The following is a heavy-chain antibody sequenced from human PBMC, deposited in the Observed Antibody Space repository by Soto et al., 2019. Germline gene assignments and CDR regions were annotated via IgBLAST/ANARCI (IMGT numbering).Heavy chain of an antibody. CDR1: GFTFSRYA. Sequence: QVHLVESGGGVLQPGGSLRLSCAASGFTFSRYAMHWVRQAPGEGLEWVAVISRDGSSKYYGDSVKGRFTVSRDNSNNSLYLTMTSLRPDDTAVFYCARSRNGAVPDSINFWGQGTLVTVSS. CDR2: ISRDGSSK. D-gene: IGHD2-8*01. J-gene: IGHJ4*02. V-gene: IGHV3-30-3*01. CDR3: ARSRNGAVPDSINF.